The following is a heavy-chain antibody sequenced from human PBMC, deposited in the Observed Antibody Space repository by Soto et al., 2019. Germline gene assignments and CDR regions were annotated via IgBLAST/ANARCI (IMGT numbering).Heavy chain of an antibody. V-gene: IGHV3-7*05. Sequence: EVQLEQSGGGVVQPAGSLRLSCVASRLTFIGYWMSWVRQAPGRGLEWVATIRQDGGQMYYVDSVTGRFTISLDRPNNSLYLHMSSRTVEDTALYYCSATGGYWGQGILVTFPS. CDR2: IRQDGGQM. CDR3: SATGGY. J-gene: IGHJ4*02. D-gene: IGHD2-8*02. CDR1: RLTFIGYW.